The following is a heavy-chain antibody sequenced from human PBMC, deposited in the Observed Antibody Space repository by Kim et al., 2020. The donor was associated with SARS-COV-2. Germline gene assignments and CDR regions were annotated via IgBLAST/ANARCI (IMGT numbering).Heavy chain of an antibody. Sequence: EIYYGDSVKCRFTVSRDNVKNSLHLQMNGLRAEDTAVYYCASVRAGLFDEWGRGALVTVSS. CDR2: EI. J-gene: IGHJ4*02. V-gene: IGHV3-7*01. CDR3: ASVRAGLFDE.